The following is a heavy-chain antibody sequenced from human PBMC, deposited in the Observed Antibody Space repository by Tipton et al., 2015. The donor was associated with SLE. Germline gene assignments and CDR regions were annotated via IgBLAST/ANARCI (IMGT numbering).Heavy chain of an antibody. J-gene: IGHJ4*02. Sequence: SLRLSCAASGFTFSSYWMSWVRQAPGKGLEWVANIKQDGSEKYYVDSVKGRFTISRDNAKNSLYLQMNSLRAEDTAVYYCARDPELGIPYFVYWGPGTLVSVSS. CDR1: GFTFSSYW. V-gene: IGHV3-7*01. D-gene: IGHD7-27*01. CDR3: ARDPELGIPYFVY. CDR2: IKQDGSEK.